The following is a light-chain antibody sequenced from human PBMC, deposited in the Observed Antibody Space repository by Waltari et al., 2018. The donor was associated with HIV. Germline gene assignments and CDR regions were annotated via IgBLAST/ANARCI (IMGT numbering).Light chain of an antibody. V-gene: IGKV1-39*01. CDR2: AAS. CDR3: QQSYSTPLT. CDR1: QSIDNY. Sequence: DIQMTQSPSSLSAYVGDSVTITCRASQSIDNYLSCYQQKPAQAPKLLIYAASNLQRGVSSRFSGSGSGTDFTLTISALRPEEFATYYCQQSYSTPLTFGGGTKVVI. J-gene: IGKJ4*01.